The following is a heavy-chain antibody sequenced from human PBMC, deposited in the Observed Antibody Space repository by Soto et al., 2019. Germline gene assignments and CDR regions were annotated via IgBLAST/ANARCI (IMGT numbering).Heavy chain of an antibody. CDR2: IIPIFGTA. Sequence: SVKVSCKASGGTFSSYAISWVRQAPGQGLEWMGGIIPIFGTASYAQKFQGRVTITADESTSTAYMELSSLRSEDTAVYYCARVSISAVVVADDAFDIWGQGTMVTVSS. V-gene: IGHV1-69*13. J-gene: IGHJ3*02. CDR3: ARVSISAVVVADDAFDI. D-gene: IGHD2-15*01. CDR1: GGTFSSYA.